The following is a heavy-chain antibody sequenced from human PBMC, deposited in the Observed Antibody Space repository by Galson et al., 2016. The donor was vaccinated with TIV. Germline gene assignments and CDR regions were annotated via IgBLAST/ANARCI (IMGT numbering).Heavy chain of an antibody. Sequence: PALVKPTQTLTLTCTFSGFSLTTPGMCVSWIRQPPGKALEWLARIDWEDDKYYSTSLKTRLTISKDTSKNQVVLTMTNMDPVDTATYYCAHRGDGHNKIFDYWGQGTLVTVSS. CDR3: AHRGDGHNKIFDY. D-gene: IGHD5-24*01. J-gene: IGHJ4*02. CDR1: GFSLTTPGMC. CDR2: IDWEDDK. V-gene: IGHV2-70*12.